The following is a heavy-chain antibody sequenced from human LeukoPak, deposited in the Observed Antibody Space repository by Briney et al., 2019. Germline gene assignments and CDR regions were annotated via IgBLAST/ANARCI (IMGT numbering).Heavy chain of an antibody. Sequence: ASVKVSCKASGGTFSSYAISWVRQAPGQGLEWMGWISAYNGSTNYAQKLQGRVTMTTDTSTSTAYMELRSLRSDDTAVYYCARLQVTAAAVDYYYYGMDVWGQGTTVTVSS. CDR3: ARLQVTAAAVDYYYYGMDV. D-gene: IGHD6-13*01. V-gene: IGHV1-18*01. CDR2: ISAYNGST. J-gene: IGHJ6*02. CDR1: GGTFSSYA.